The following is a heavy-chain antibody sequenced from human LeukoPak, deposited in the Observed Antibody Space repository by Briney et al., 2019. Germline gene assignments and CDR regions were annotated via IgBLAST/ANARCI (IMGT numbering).Heavy chain of an antibody. CDR1: GGSISSYY. Sequence: SETLSLTCTVSGGSISSYYWSWIRQPPGKGLEWIGYIYYSGSTNCNPSLKSRVTISVYTSKNQFSLKLSSVTAADTAVYYCARGKHYDRSDYYYDYWGQGTLVTVSS. V-gene: IGHV4-59*01. CDR2: IYYSGST. J-gene: IGHJ4*02. CDR3: ARGKHYDRSDYYYDY. D-gene: IGHD3-22*01.